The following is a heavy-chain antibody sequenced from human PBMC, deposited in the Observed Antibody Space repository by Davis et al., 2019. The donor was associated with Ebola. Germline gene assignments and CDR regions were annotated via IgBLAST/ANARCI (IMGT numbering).Heavy chain of an antibody. Sequence: GESLKISCAASGFTFSSYGMHWVRQAPGKGLEWVAVIWYDGSNKYYADSVKGRFTISRDNSKNTLYLQMNSLRAEDTAVYYCARDTLDYSFLNYYYGMDVWGQGTTVTVSS. D-gene: IGHD4-11*01. V-gene: IGHV3-33*01. CDR2: IWYDGSNK. CDR1: GFTFSSYG. CDR3: ARDTLDYSFLNYYYGMDV. J-gene: IGHJ6*02.